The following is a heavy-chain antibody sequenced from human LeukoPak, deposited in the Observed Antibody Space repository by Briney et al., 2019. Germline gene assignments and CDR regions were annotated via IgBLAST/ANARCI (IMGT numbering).Heavy chain of an antibody. CDR1: GNSLTDLN. CDR3: ATRSGDFWSGYEN. J-gene: IGHJ4*02. CDR2: FDPEQAKT. D-gene: IGHD3-3*01. Sequence: ASVKLSCKVSGNSLTDLNIQWVRRAPGKGLECMGGFDPEQAKTVYAENFQGRVIMTEDPSTDTAYMELSSLRSEDTAIYYCATRSGDFWSGYENWGQGTLVIVSS. V-gene: IGHV1-24*01.